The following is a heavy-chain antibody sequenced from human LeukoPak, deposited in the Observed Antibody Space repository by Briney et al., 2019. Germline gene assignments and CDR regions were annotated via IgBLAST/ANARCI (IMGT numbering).Heavy chain of an antibody. V-gene: IGHV3-13*01. D-gene: IGHD3-22*01. CDR3: ARYYYDSSGYYYDY. Sequence: PGGSLRLSCAASGFTFSSYDMHWVRQATGKGLEWVSAIGTAGDTYYPGSVKGRFTISRENAKNSLYLQMNSLRAGDTAVYYCARYYYDSSGYYYDYWGQGTLVTVSS. J-gene: IGHJ4*02. CDR1: GFTFSSYD. CDR2: IGTAGDT.